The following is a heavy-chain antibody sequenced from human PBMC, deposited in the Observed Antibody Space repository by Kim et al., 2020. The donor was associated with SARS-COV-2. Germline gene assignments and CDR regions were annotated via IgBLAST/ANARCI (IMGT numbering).Heavy chain of an antibody. D-gene: IGHD4-17*01. Sequence: ASVKVSCKASGYTFTSYGISWVRQAPGQGLEWMGWISAYNGNTNYAQKLQGRVTMTTDTSTSTAYMELRSLRSDDTAVYYCARGGYGDYNYYYYGMDVWGQGTTVTVSS. J-gene: IGHJ6*02. CDR3: ARGGYGDYNYYYYGMDV. V-gene: IGHV1-18*01. CDR1: GYTFTSYG. CDR2: ISAYNGNT.